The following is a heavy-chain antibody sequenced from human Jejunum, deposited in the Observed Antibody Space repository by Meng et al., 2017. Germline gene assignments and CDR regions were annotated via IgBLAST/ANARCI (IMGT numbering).Heavy chain of an antibody. CDR1: RFTFGSYW. CDR3: TRGYGWTDY. Sequence: GESLKISCAASRFTFGSYWMTWVRQAPGKGLEWVANIKGDGSEKNYVDSVKGRFTVSRDNAQNSLFLEMNSLRVEDTGVYFCTRGYGWTDYWGQGMLVTVSS. D-gene: IGHD5-18*01. CDR2: IKGDGSEK. V-gene: IGHV3-7*01. J-gene: IGHJ4*02.